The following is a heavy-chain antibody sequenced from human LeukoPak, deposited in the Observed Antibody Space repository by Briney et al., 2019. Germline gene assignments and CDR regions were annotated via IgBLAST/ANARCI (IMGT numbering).Heavy chain of an antibody. J-gene: IGHJ6*03. V-gene: IGHV3-66*02. CDR2: IYSDDRA. CDR1: GFTVNRNV. Sequence: SGGSLRLSCVASGFTVNRNVMSWVRQAPGKGLEWVSLIYSDDRAFYAGSVKGRFTISRNKSKNTLFLQMSSLKPEDTAIYYCARDLAGFEEPRYYYYMDVWGKGTTVTVSS. CDR3: ARDLAGFEEPRYYYYMDV. D-gene: IGHD1-14*01.